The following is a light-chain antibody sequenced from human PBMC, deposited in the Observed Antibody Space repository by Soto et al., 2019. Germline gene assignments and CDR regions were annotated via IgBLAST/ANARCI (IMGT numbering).Light chain of an antibody. CDR3: MQGTHWPYT. V-gene: IGKV2-30*01. CDR2: KVS. Sequence: DVALTQSPLSLPVTLGQPASISCRSSQSLVYGDGNTYLNWFHQRPGQPPRRLIYKVSDRDSGVXDXXSGSESGTDFTLKISRVEAEDVGIYYCMQGTHWPYTFGQGTKLEIQ. J-gene: IGKJ2*01. CDR1: QSLVYGDGNTY.